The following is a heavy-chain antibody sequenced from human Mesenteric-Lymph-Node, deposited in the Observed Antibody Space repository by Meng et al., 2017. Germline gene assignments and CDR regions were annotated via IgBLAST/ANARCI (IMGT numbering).Heavy chain of an antibody. D-gene: IGHD5-18*01. V-gene: IGHV1-69*12. Sequence: QGQLVQSGVEVKKPVASGKVPCKASGGTFSSYAISWVRQAPRQGLEWMGGIIPIFGTANYAQKFQGRVTITADESTSTAYMELSSLRSEDTAVYYCASVGYSYGYGYFDLWGRGTLVTVSS. CDR1: GGTFSSYA. CDR3: ASVGYSYGYGYFDL. CDR2: IIPIFGTA. J-gene: IGHJ2*01.